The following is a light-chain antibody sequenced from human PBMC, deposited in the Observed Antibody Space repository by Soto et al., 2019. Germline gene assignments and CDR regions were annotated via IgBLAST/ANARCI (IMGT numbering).Light chain of an antibody. CDR2: SAS. V-gene: IGKV1-27*01. J-gene: IGKJ5*01. CDR1: QDISVY. CDR3: QKFNTAPLT. Sequence: DIPMTQSPSSLSASVGARVTITCRASQDISVYLAWYQQKPGKVPKLLIYSASTLQSGVPSRFSGSGSGTDFTLTISSLQPEDVATYYCQKFNTAPLTFGQGTRLEIK.